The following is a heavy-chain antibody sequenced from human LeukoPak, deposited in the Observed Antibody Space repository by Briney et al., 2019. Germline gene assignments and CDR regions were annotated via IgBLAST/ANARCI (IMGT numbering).Heavy chain of an antibody. D-gene: IGHD3-22*01. J-gene: IGHJ4*02. CDR2: IIPILGIT. V-gene: IGHV1-69*04. CDR3: ARSQSYYYDSSGYDFDH. CDR1: GGTFSSYA. Sequence: ASVKVSCKASGGTFSSYAISCVRQAPGQGLEWMVRIIPILGITNYAQNFQDRVTITAETSTTTAYMELSSLRSEDTAVYYCARSQSYYYDSSGYDFDHWGPGTLVTVSS.